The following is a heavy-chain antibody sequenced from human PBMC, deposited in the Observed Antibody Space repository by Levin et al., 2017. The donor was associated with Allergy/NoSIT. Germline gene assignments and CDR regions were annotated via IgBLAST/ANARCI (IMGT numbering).Heavy chain of an antibody. CDR1: GGSISSSNW. J-gene: IGHJ4*02. Sequence: SETLSLTCAVSGGSISSSNWWSWVRQPPGKGLEWIGEIYHSGSTNYNPSLKSRVTISVDKSKNQFSLKLSSVTAADTAVYYCARDTPRGGIAAAGSFDYWGQGTLVTVSS. CDR2: IYHSGST. V-gene: IGHV4-4*02. D-gene: IGHD6-13*01. CDR3: ARDTPRGGIAAAGSFDY.